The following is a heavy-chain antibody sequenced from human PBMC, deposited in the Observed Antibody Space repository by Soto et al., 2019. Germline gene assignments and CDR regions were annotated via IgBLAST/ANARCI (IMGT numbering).Heavy chain of an antibody. V-gene: IGHV1-2*02. J-gene: IGHJ4*02. CDR1: GYTFTGYY. CDR3: ARPRFYGSGSYYDY. Sequence: ASVKVSCKASGYTFTGYYMHWVRQAPGQGLEWMGWINPNSGGTNYAQKFQGRVTMTRDTSISTAYMELSRLRSDDTAVYYCARPRFYGSGSYYDYWGQGPLVTVSS. D-gene: IGHD3-10*01. CDR2: INPNSGGT.